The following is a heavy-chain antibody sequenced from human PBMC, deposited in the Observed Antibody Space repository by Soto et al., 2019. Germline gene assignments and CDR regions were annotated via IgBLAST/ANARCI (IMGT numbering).Heavy chain of an antibody. CDR3: ATRITVFGLLIPPFDP. J-gene: IGHJ5*02. D-gene: IGHD3-3*01. V-gene: IGHV4-34*01. Sequence: SETLSLTCAVYGGSVNGYYWNWIRQPPGKGLEWIGEINHTGGTHYNPSPKSRVTMSVDTSKNQFSLRLSSVTAADTAIYYCATRITVFGLLIPPFDPWGQGTQVTVSS. CDR1: GGSVNGYY. CDR2: INHTGGT.